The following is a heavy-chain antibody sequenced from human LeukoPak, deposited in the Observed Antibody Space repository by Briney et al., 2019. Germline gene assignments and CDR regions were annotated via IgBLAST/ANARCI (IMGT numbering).Heavy chain of an antibody. D-gene: IGHD5-18*01. J-gene: IGHJ4*02. CDR1: GGSISSYY. Sequence: PSETLSLTCTVSGGSISSYYWSWIRQPPGKGLEWIGYIYYSGSTNYNPSLKSRVTISVDTSKNQFSLKLSSVTAADTAVYYCARGQAMVTPFDYWGRGTLVTVSS. V-gene: IGHV4-59*01. CDR3: ARGQAMVTPFDY. CDR2: IYYSGST.